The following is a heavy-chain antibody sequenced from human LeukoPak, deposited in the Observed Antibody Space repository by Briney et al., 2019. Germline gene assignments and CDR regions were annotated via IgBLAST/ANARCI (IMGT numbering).Heavy chain of an antibody. CDR2: IFYRGST. V-gene: IGHV4-39*01. CDR3: ARNWVAGSFDF. J-gene: IGHJ3*01. D-gene: IGHD6-19*01. Sequence: PSETLSLTCTVSGGSISNSTYYWGWVRQPPGKGLEWIGSIFYRGSTYYTPSLKSRVTISVDTSKNQFSLKLTSVTAADTAMYFCARNWVAGSFDFWGQGTMVTVSS. CDR1: GGSISNSTYY.